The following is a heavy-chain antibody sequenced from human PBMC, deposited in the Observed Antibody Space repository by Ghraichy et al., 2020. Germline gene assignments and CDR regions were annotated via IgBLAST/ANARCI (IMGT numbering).Heavy chain of an antibody. D-gene: IGHD2-2*01. CDR3: ARDSRPPYCSSTSCYYGMDV. J-gene: IGHJ6*02. V-gene: IGHV4-59*01. CDR2: IYYSGST. Sequence: SETLSLTCTVSGGSISSYYWSWIRQPPGKGLKWIGYIYYSGSTNYNPSLKSRVTISVDTSKNQFSLKLSSVTAADTAVYYCARDSRPPYCSSTSCYYGMDVWGQGTTVTVSS. CDR1: GGSISSYY.